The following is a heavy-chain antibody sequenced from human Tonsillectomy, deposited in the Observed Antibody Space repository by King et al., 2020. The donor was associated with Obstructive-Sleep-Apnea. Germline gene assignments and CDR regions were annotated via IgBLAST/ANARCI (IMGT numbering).Heavy chain of an antibody. CDR3: ASGEVYYGDYDY. Sequence: VQLQQWGAGLLKPSETLSLICAVYGGSFSVYSLSWIRQPPGKGLEWIGEINHSGSATYNPSLKNRVTISVDTSKNQFSLKLSSVTAADTAVYYCASGEVYYGDYDYWGQGTLVTVPS. CDR1: GGSFSVYS. D-gene: IGHD4-17*01. V-gene: IGHV4-34*01. J-gene: IGHJ4*02. CDR2: INHSGSA.